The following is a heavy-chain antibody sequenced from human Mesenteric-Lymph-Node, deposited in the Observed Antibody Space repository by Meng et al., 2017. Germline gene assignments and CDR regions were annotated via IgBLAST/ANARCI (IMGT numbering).Heavy chain of an antibody. Sequence: QVPLHQRGPGRVKPSQTLSRPCAIAGDSGSINSADWNWIRQSPSRGLEWLGRTYYRSKWYNDYAVSVKSRITINPDTSKNQFSLQLNSVTPEDTAVYYCARDSSSSAYSPFDYWGQGTLVTVSS. V-gene: IGHV6-1*01. CDR3: ARDSSSSAYSPFDY. D-gene: IGHD3-22*01. J-gene: IGHJ4*02. CDR2: TYYRSKWYN. CDR1: GDSGSINSAD.